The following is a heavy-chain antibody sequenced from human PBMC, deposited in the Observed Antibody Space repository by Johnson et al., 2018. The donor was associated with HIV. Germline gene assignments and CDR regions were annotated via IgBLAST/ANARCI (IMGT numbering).Heavy chain of an antibody. V-gene: IGHV3-7*01. J-gene: IGHJ3*02. CDR2: IKQDGSEK. CDR1: GFTFTNFW. Sequence: VQLVESGGGLVQPGGSLRLSCAASGFTFTNFWMSWVRQAPGKGLEWVADIKQDGSEKYYLDPVKGRFTISRDNARKSLYLQMNSLRAEDTAVYYCARDGCIAVAGPTQGCAFDIWGQGTMVTVSS. D-gene: IGHD6-19*01. CDR3: ARDGCIAVAGPTQGCAFDI.